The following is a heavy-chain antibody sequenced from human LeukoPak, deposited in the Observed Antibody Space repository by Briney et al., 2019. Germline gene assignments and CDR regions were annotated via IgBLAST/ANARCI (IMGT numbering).Heavy chain of an antibody. CDR3: ARTRDDNSGFYQYYFDY. V-gene: IGHV5-51*01. CDR2: IYPRDSDT. Sequence: PGESLKVSCKVSGYSFTSYWIGWVRQMPGKGLEWMGIIYPRDSDTRYSPSFQGQVTISADKSISTAYLQWSSLKASDTAMYYCARTRDDNSGFYQYYFDYWGQGTLVTVYS. D-gene: IGHD3-22*01. CDR1: GYSFTSYW. J-gene: IGHJ4*02.